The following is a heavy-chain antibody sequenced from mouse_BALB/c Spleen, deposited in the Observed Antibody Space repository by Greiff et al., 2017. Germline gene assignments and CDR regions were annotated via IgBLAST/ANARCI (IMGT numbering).Heavy chain of an antibody. CDR2: IDPENGDT. CDR1: GFNIKDYY. Sequence: EVKLQESGAELVRSGASVKLSCTASGFNIKDYYMHWVKQRPEQGLEWIGWIDPENGDTEYAPKFQGKATMTADTSSNTAYLQLSSLTSEDTAVYYCNANYGNYSYAMDYWGQGTSVTVSS. CDR3: NANYGNYSYAMDY. V-gene: IGHV14-4*02. D-gene: IGHD2-1*01. J-gene: IGHJ4*01.